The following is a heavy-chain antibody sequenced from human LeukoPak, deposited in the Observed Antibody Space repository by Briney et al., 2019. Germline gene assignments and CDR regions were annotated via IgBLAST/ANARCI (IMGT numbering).Heavy chain of an antibody. D-gene: IGHD1-26*01. J-gene: IGHJ4*02. CDR2: IYHSGST. Sequence: KASETLSLTCAVSSYSISNDYYWGWIRQPPGKGLEWIGSIYHSGSTYYNPSLKSRVTISIDTSKNQFSLKLSSVTAADTSVYYCARLGGSYLATLAYWGQGTLVTVSS. V-gene: IGHV4-38-2*01. CDR1: SYSISNDYY. CDR3: ARLGGSYLATLAY.